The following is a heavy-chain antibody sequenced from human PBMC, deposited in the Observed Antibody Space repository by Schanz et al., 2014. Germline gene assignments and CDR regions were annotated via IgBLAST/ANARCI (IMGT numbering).Heavy chain of an antibody. CDR3: AKERIAAAWTFDY. D-gene: IGHD6-13*01. Sequence: QVQLVESGGGVVQPGRSLRLSCAASGFTFSSYGMHWVRQAPGKGLEPVSVTYLGGNTDYTDSVKGRFTISRDNSKNTLYLQMNSLRAEDTAVYYCAKERIAAAWTFDYWGQGTLVTVSS. J-gene: IGHJ4*02. V-gene: IGHV3-NL1*01. CDR1: GFTFSSYG. CDR2: TYLGGNT.